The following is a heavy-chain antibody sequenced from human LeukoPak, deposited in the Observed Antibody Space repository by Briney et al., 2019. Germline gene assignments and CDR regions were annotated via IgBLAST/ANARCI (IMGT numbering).Heavy chain of an antibody. V-gene: IGHV1-46*01. CDR3: ARDPGLVVPAAIPDY. CDR2: INPSGGST. D-gene: IGHD2-2*01. Sequence: ASVKVSCKASGYTFTSYYMHWVRQAPGQGLEWMGIINPSGGSTSYAQKFQGRVTMTRDTSTSTVYMELSSLRSEDTAVYYCARDPGLVVPAAIPDYWGQGTLVTVSS. CDR1: GYTFTSYY. J-gene: IGHJ4*02.